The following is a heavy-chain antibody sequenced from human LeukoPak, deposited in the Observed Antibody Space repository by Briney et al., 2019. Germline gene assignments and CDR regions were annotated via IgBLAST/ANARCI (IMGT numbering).Heavy chain of an antibody. D-gene: IGHD3-3*01. CDR2: IYYSGST. J-gene: IGHJ6*02. Sequence: SETLSLTCTVSGGSISSGDYYWSWIRQPPGKGLEWIGYIYYSGSTYYNPSLKSRVTISVDTSKNQFSLKLSSVTAADTAVYYCARGAYYDFWSGPYGMDVWGQGTTVTVSS. V-gene: IGHV4-30-4*01. CDR3: ARGAYYDFWSGPYGMDV. CDR1: GGSISSGDYY.